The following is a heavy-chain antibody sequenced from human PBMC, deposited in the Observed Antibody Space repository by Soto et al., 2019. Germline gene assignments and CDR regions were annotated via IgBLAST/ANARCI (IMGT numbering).Heavy chain of an antibody. J-gene: IGHJ6*02. CDR1: GYSISSGYY. CDR3: ARQGVGMATVTVGHYYYYGMDV. V-gene: IGHV4-38-2*01. CDR2: FYHSGST. Sequence: SETLSLTCAVSGYSISSGYYWGWIRQPPGKGLEWIGSFYHSGSTYYNPSLKSRVTISVDTSKNQFSLKLSSVTAADTAAYYCARQGVGMATVTVGHYYYYGMDVWGQGTTVTVSS. D-gene: IGHD2-21*01.